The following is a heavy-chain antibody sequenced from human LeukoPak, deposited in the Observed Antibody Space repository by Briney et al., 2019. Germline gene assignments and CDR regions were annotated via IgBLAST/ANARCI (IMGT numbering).Heavy chain of an antibody. Sequence: GGSLRLSCAASGFTFRDAWMGWARQAPGKGLEWVGLIKSRSSGGTTDYGARVKGRFTISRDDSKNTLYLQMDSLVTEDTAVFYCTADLIGNSRGIDYWGQGTLVTVSS. CDR3: TADLIGNSRGIDY. CDR1: GFTFRDAW. CDR2: IKSRSSGGTT. J-gene: IGHJ4*02. D-gene: IGHD6-13*01. V-gene: IGHV3-15*01.